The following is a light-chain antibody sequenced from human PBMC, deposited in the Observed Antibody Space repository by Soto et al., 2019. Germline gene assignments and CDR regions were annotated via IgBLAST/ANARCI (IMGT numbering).Light chain of an antibody. CDR1: SSDVGAYNY. CDR3: SSYTSSSTLV. V-gene: IGLV2-14*03. CDR2: DVS. Sequence: QSALTQPASVSGSPGQPITISCTGTSSDVGAYNYVSWYQQHPGKAPKLMIFDVSNRPSGVSNRFSGSKSGNTASLTISRLQAEDEADYYCSSYTSSSTLVFGGGTKVTVL. J-gene: IGLJ2*01.